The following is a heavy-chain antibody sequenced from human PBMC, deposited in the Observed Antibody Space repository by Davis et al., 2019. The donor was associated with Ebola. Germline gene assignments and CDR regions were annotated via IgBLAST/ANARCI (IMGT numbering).Heavy chain of an antibody. CDR3: ARDGYCSGGSCYFLLSV. CDR1: GYTFTGYY. CDR2: INPNSGGT. V-gene: IGHV1-2*04. D-gene: IGHD2-15*01. Sequence: AASVKVSCKASGYTFTGYYMHWVRQAPGQGLEWMGWINPNSGGTNYAQKFQGWVTMTRDTSISTAYMELSRLRSDDTAVYYCARDGYCSGGSCYFLLSVWGQGTTVTVSS. J-gene: IGHJ6*02.